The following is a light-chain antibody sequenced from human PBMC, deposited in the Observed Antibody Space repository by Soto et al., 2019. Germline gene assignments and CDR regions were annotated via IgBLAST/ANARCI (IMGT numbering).Light chain of an antibody. V-gene: IGKV3-20*01. CDR1: QSVSGS. CDR3: QQYGSSGT. Sequence: EIVLTQSPAIFSLSPGEKATLSCRASQSVSGSLGWYQQKPGKAPRLIIYDASVTATGIPARFSGSGSGTVFTITISRLEPEDSAVYYCQQYGSSGTFGQGTRLEIK. J-gene: IGKJ5*01. CDR2: DAS.